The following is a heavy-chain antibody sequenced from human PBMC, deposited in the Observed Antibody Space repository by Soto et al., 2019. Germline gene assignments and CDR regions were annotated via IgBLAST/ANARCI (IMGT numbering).Heavy chain of an antibody. CDR1: GFTFSNFG. CDR2: ISDEGSNQ. V-gene: IGHV3-30*18. D-gene: IGHD6-19*01. Sequence: QVQLVESGGGVVQPGRSLRLSCAASGFTFSNFGMHWVRQAPGKGLEWVTTISDEGSNQYYADSVKGRFTISRDNSKDTLYLQMNSLRAEDTSVYYCAKARYSSGVGSLDYWGQGTLVTVSS. CDR3: AKARYSSGVGSLDY. J-gene: IGHJ4*02.